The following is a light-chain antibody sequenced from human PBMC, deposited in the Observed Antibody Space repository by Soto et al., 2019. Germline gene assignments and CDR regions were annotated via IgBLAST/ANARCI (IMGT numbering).Light chain of an antibody. V-gene: IGKV3-20*01. J-gene: IGKJ5*01. CDR1: QSVSSR. CDR3: QHYAGGSRIT. Sequence: IVVTQSPGTLSLSPGERATLFCRARQSVSSRLAWYQQKPGQAPRLLISGASSRATGIPDRFSGSGFGTDFTPTISRLEPEDFALYYCQHYAGGSRITFGQGTRLEIK. CDR2: GAS.